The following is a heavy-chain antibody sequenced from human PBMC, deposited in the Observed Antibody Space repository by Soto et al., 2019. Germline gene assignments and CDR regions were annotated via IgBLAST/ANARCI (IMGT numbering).Heavy chain of an antibody. Sequence: DVQLVESGGGLIQPGGPWRLSCAPSGFTVITTYMTGIPQPPGRGLRWVADISSGGTTKYADSVRGRFSISRDMSKNTLYLQMNSLRVEDTAIYSCARQFPTDNYGNRLDPWGQGTLVTVSA. CDR1: GFTVITTY. D-gene: IGHD4-17*01. J-gene: IGHJ5*02. CDR2: ISSGGTT. CDR3: ARQFPTDNYGNRLDP. V-gene: IGHV3-53*01.